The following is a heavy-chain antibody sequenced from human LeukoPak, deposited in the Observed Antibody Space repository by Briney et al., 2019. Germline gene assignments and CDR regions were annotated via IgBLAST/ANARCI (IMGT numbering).Heavy chain of an antibody. CDR1: GFTFSSYW. CDR2: IKQDGSEK. V-gene: IGHV3-7*01. J-gene: IGHJ6*03. D-gene: IGHD6-13*01. CDR3: ARVGGADGDSSWFYYYMDV. Sequence: GGSLRLSCAASGFTFSSYWMSWVRQAPGKGLEWVANIKQDGSEKYYVDSVKGRFTISRDNAKNSLYLQMNSLRAEDTAVYYCARVGGADGDSSWFYYYMDVWGKGTTVTVSS.